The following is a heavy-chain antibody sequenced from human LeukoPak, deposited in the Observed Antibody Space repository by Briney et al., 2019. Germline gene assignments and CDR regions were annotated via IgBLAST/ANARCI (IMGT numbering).Heavy chain of an antibody. D-gene: IGHD2/OR15-2a*01. J-gene: IGHJ3*02. CDR3: ARNILFAFDI. Sequence: GGSLRLSCAASGLTVSSSYMSWVRQVPGKGLEWVSIIYNDGSTYYADSMKGRFTISRDNSKNTLYLQVNSLRAEDTAMYYCARNILFAFDIWGQGTMVTVSS. CDR1: GLTVSSSY. V-gene: IGHV3-53*01. CDR2: IYNDGST.